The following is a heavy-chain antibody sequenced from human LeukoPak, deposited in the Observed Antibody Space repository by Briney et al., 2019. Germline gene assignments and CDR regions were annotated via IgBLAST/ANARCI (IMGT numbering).Heavy chain of an antibody. V-gene: IGHV3-74*01. J-gene: IGHJ3*02. CDR3: ALKDSRGLAFDI. D-gene: IGHD3-22*01. CDR1: GFTFSSYW. CDR2: INSDGRST. Sequence: GGSLRLSCAASGFTFSSYWMLWVRQAPGKGLVGVSRINSDGRSTSYADSLKSRITISGDNAKNTLYLQMNSLRAEDTAVYYCALKDSRGLAFDIWGQGTMVTVSS.